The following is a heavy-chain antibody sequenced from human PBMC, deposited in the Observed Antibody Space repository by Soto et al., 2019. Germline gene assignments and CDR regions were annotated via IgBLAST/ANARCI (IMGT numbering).Heavy chain of an antibody. CDR3: ARTYGGYPPLYYGMDV. CDR2: ISSRDNTI. D-gene: IGHD5-12*01. Sequence: QVHLGESGGDLVKPGGSLRLSCAASGFTFSDYYMNWIRQAPGKGLDWVSSISSRDNTIYYADSVQGRFTISRDNAKNSLYLQMNSLRAEDTAVYYCARTYGGYPPLYYGMDVWGQGTTVTVSS. V-gene: IGHV3-11*01. J-gene: IGHJ6*02. CDR1: GFTFSDYY.